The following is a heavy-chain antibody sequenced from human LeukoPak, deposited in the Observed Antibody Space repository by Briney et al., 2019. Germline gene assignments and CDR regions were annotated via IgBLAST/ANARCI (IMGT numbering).Heavy chain of an antibody. Sequence: GGSLRLSCAASGFTFSSYWMSWVRQAPGKWREWVANIKEDGSEKYYVDSVKGRFTISRDNAKNSLYLQMNSLRAEDTAVYYCARMDPRAARGYFDYWGQGTLVNVSS. V-gene: IGHV3-7*01. CDR1: GFTFSSYW. CDR2: IKEDGSEK. D-gene: IGHD6-6*01. CDR3: ARMDPRAARGYFDY. J-gene: IGHJ4*02.